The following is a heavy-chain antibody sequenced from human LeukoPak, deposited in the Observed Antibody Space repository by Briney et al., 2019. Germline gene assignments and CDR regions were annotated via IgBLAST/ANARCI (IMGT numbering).Heavy chain of an antibody. J-gene: IGHJ4*02. CDR3: ARGGDHYDFWSGYPPPFDY. Sequence: NPGGSLRLSCAASGFTFSSYSMNWVRQAPGKGLEWVSSISSSSSYIYYADSVKGRFTISRDNAKNSLYLQMNSLRAEDTAVYYCARGGDHYDFWSGYPPPFDYWGQGTLVTVSS. D-gene: IGHD3-3*01. CDR2: ISSSSSYI. V-gene: IGHV3-21*01. CDR1: GFTFSSYS.